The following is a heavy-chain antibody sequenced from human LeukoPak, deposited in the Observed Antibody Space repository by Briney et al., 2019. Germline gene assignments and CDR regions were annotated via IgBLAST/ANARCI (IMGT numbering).Heavy chain of an antibody. CDR2: IYTSGST. Sequence: SETLSLTCTVSGGSISSYYWSWIRQPAGKGLEWIGRIYTSGSTNYNPSLKRRVTMSVDTSKNQFSLQLSSVTAADTAVYYCARGLGYCSSTSCSPTNWFDPWGQGTLVTVSS. CDR1: GGSISSYY. CDR3: ARGLGYCSSTSCSPTNWFDP. V-gene: IGHV4-4*07. D-gene: IGHD2-2*01. J-gene: IGHJ5*02.